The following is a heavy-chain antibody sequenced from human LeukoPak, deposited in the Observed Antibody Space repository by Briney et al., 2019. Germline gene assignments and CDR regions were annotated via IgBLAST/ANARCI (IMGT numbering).Heavy chain of an antibody. V-gene: IGHV4-39*01. CDR3: SKLFDS. J-gene: IGHJ4*02. Sequence: SETLSLTCTVSGGSISSSSYYWGWVRQPPGKGLEWIGSIYYTGNTYYSPSLQSRVTISVDTSKNQFSLRLGSVTAADTAGYFWSKLFDSWGQGTLVTVSS. D-gene: IGHD5-24*01. CDR1: GGSISSSSYY. CDR2: IYYTGNT.